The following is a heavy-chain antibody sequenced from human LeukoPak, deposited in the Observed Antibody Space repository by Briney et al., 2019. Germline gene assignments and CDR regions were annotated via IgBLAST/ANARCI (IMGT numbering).Heavy chain of an antibody. CDR1: GGSISSYY. J-gene: IGHJ3*02. V-gene: IGHV4-59*01. CDR2: IYYSGGT. D-gene: IGHD3-22*01. Sequence: SETLSLTCTVSGGSISSYYWSWIRQPPGKGLEWIGYIYYSGGTNYNPSLKSRVTISVDTSKNQFSLKLSSVTAADTAVYYCATEGYYDSSGYYAFDIWGQGTMVTVSS. CDR3: ATEGYYDSSGYYAFDI.